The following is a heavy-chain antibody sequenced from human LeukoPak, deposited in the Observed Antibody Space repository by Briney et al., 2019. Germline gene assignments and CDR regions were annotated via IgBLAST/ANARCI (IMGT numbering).Heavy chain of an antibody. CDR3: ARTGGGGEYSGYDFGAFDI. J-gene: IGHJ3*02. D-gene: IGHD5-12*01. V-gene: IGHV1-46*01. CDR2: INPSGGST. Sequence: GASVKVSCKASGYTFINNYMHWVRQAPGQGLEWMGIINPSGGSTSYAQKFQGRLTMTRDMSTSTVYMELSSLRSEDTAVYYCARTGGGGEYSGYDFGAFDIWGQGTMVTVSS. CDR1: GYTFINNY.